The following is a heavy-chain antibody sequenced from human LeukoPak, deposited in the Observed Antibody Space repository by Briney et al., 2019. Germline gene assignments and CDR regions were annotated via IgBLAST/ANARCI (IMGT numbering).Heavy chain of an antibody. Sequence: WVRQAPGKGLVWVSRINSDGSSTSYADSVKGRFTISRDNAKNTLYLQMNSLRAEDTAVYYCARGRFLEWLGTFDYWGQGTLVTVSS. CDR2: INSDGSST. D-gene: IGHD3-3*01. CDR3: ARGRFLEWLGTFDY. V-gene: IGHV3-74*01. J-gene: IGHJ4*02.